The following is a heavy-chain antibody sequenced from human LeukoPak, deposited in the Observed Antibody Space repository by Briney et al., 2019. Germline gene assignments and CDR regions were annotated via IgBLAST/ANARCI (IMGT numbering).Heavy chain of an antibody. CDR3: AKDMGRFGELLYLFDY. V-gene: IGHV3-9*01. CDR1: GFAFDDYA. J-gene: IGHJ4*02. Sequence: PGGSLRLSCAASGFAFDDYAMHWVRQAPGKGLEWVSGISWNSGSIGYADSVKGRFTISRGNAKNSLYLQMNSLRAEDTALYYCAKDMGRFGELLYLFDYWGQGTLVTVSS. D-gene: IGHD3-10*01. CDR2: ISWNSGSI.